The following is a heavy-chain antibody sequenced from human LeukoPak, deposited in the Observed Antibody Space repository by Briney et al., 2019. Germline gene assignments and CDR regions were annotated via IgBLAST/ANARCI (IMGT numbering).Heavy chain of an antibody. D-gene: IGHD6-13*01. CDR1: GFTFSSYA. CDR2: ISGSGGST. V-gene: IGHV3-23*01. J-gene: IGHJ4*02. CDR3: AKAVRDGMYSSSWYYFDY. Sequence: GGSLRLSCAASGFTFSSYAMSWVRQAPGKGLEWVSAISGSGGSTYYADSVKGRFTISKDNSKNTLYLQMNSLRAEDTAVYYCAKAVRDGMYSSSWYYFDYWGQGTLVTVSS.